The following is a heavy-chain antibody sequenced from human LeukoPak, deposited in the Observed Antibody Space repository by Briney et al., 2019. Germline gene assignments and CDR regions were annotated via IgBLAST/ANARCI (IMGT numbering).Heavy chain of an antibody. D-gene: IGHD5-24*01. CDR3: ARAVEMATPYYFDY. Sequence: SETLSHTCTVSGGSISSYYWSWIRQPPGKGLEWIGYIYYSGSTNYNPSLKSRVTISVDTSKNQFSLKLSSVTAADTAVYYCARAVEMATPYYFDYWGQGTLVTVSS. V-gene: IGHV4-59*01. CDR1: GGSISSYY. J-gene: IGHJ4*02. CDR2: IYYSGST.